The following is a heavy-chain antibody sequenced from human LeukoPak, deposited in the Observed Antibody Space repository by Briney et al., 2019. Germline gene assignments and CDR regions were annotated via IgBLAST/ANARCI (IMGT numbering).Heavy chain of an antibody. Sequence: SETLSLTCTVSGGSINNYYWSWVRQPPGAGLEWLAYIYYTGSTNYNPSLKTRLTISVDTSKNQFSLKLSSVTAADTAVYYCARGTRVFFGVVTDLDYWGQGTLVTVSS. CDR3: ARGTRVFFGVVTDLDY. D-gene: IGHD3-3*01. J-gene: IGHJ4*02. CDR1: GGSINNYY. CDR2: IYYTGST. V-gene: IGHV4-59*01.